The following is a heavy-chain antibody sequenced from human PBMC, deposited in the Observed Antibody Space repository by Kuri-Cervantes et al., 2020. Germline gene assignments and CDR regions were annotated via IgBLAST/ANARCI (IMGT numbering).Heavy chain of an antibody. CDR2: ITGNGGST. J-gene: IGHJ4*02. V-gene: IGHV3-23*01. CDR3: ARDPRSYYNGRFDY. CDR1: GFTFGTSA. Sequence: GESLKISCAASGFTFGTSAMSWVRQTPGKGLEWVSIITGNGGSTLYADAVKGRFTISRDNSKNTLYLQMNSLRAEDTAVYYCARDPRSYYNGRFDYWGQGTLVTVSS. D-gene: IGHD3-10*01.